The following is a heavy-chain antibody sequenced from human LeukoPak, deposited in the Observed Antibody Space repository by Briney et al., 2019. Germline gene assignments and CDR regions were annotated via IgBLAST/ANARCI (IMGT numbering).Heavy chain of an antibody. CDR2: INPRAGST. CDR3: ARDSLGYTYGYSTYFDP. CDR1: GYTFTSYY. D-gene: IGHD5-18*01. V-gene: IGHV1-46*01. J-gene: IGHJ5*02. Sequence: APVKVSCTASGYTFTSYYMHWVRQAPGQGLEWVGIINPRAGSTTYAQKLQGRVTMTRDTSTSTVYMEMSSLRSEDTAVYYCARDSLGYTYGYSTYFDPWGQGTLVTVSS.